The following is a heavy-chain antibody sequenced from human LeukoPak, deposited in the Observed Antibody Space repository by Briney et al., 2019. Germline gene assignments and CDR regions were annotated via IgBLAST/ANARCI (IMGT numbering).Heavy chain of an antibody. CDR1: GGSFSGYY. Sequence: SETLSLTCAVYGGSFSGYYWSWIRQPPGKGLEWIGEINHSGSTNYNPSLKSRVTISVDTSKNQFSLKLSSVTAADTAVYYCARDSSSWYPDRSYYYYYMDVWGKGPRSPSP. CDR3: ARDSSSWYPDRSYYYYYMDV. J-gene: IGHJ6*03. D-gene: IGHD6-13*01. V-gene: IGHV4-34*01. CDR2: INHSGST.